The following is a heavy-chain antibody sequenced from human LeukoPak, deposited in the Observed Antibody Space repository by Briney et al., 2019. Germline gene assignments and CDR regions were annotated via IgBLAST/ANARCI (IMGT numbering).Heavy chain of an antibody. CDR1: GGSFSGYY. V-gene: IGHV4-59*08. CDR3: AGEDTAMVSGSFDY. J-gene: IGHJ4*02. Sequence: SETLSLTCAVYGGSFSGYYWSWIRQPPGKGLEWIGYIYYSGSTNYNPSLKSRVTISVDTSKNQFSLKLSSVTAADTAVYYCAGEDTAMVSGSFDYWGQGTLVTVSS. D-gene: IGHD5-18*01. CDR2: IYYSGST.